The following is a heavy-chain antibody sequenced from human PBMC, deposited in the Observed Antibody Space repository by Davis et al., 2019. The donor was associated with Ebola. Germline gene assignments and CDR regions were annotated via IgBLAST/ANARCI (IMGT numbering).Heavy chain of an antibody. J-gene: IGHJ6*04. CDR1: GYTFTNYG. D-gene: IGHD2-15*01. Sequence: AASVKVSCKASGYTFTNYGITWVRQAPGQGLEWMGWINPHNGNTNYAQNVQGRVTMTTETSTSTAYMEVGSLKSDDTAVYYCARDLRYCSGGSCYWGNYGMDVWGKGTTVTVSS. CDR3: ARDLRYCSGGSCYWGNYGMDV. V-gene: IGHV1-18*04. CDR2: INPHNGNT.